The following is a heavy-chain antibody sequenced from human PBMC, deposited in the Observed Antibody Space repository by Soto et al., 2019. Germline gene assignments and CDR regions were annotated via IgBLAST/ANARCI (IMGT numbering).Heavy chain of an antibody. CDR3: ARGLTTVNVKGMDV. V-gene: IGHV1-69*13. Sequence: ASVKVSCKASGGTFSSYAISWVRQAPGQGLEWMGGIIPIFGTANYAQKFQGRVTITADESTSTAYMELSSLRSEDTAVYYCARGLTTVNVKGMDVWGQGTTVTVSS. CDR2: IIPIFGTA. CDR1: GGTFSSYA. J-gene: IGHJ6*02. D-gene: IGHD4-4*01.